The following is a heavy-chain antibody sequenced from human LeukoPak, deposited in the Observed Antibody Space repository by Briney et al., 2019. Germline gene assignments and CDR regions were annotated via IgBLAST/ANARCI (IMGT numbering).Heavy chain of an antibody. Sequence: GGSLRLSCAASGFTFRSYSMNWVRQAPGKGLEWVSSISSSSSYIYYADSVKGRFTISRDNAKNSLYLQVNNLRAEDTAVYSCARADTTHPYYFVYWGQGTLVTVSS. CDR1: GFTFRSYS. CDR2: ISSSSSYI. D-gene: IGHD5-18*01. CDR3: ARADTTHPYYFVY. V-gene: IGHV3-21*01. J-gene: IGHJ4*02.